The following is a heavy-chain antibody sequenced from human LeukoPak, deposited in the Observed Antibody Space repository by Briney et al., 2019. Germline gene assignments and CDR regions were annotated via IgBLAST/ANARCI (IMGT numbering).Heavy chain of an antibody. CDR1: GASISSSSYS. V-gene: IGHV4-39*01. CDR2: VYYSGET. J-gene: IGHJ5*02. D-gene: IGHD4-23*01. Sequence: SETLSLTCTVSGASISSSSYSWGWIRQPPGKGLEWIGGVYYSGETHYNPSLKSRVTISVDVSKNQFSLKLSSVTAADTAVYYCAKTGYGGNLFDPWGQETRVPVSS. CDR3: AKTGYGGNLFDP.